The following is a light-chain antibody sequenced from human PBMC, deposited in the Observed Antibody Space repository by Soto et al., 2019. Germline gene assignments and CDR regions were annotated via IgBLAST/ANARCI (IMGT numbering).Light chain of an antibody. J-gene: IGLJ2*01. Sequence: QSALTRPASVSGSPGQSITISCTGTSSDVGGFLYVSWFQQHPGKAPKLMIYAVSNRPSGISNRFPGSKSGNTASLTISGLQAEDEADYYCSSYSSSSTLVVFGGGTKLTVL. CDR1: SSDVGGFLY. CDR3: SSYSSSSTLVV. CDR2: AVS. V-gene: IGLV2-14*01.